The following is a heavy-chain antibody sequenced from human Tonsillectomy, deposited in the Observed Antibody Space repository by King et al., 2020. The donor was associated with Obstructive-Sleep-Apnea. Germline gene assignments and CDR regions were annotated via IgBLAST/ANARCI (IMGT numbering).Heavy chain of an antibody. CDR3: ARDRRSRWDPHWFDP. CDR2: VYYSGNT. CDR1: GDSISSSTYY. J-gene: IGHJ5*02. V-gene: IGHV4-39*07. Sequence: LQLQESGPGLVKPSETLSLTCTVSGDSISSSTYYWGWIRQPPGKGLEWIGSVYYSGNTYYNPSLKSRITVSVDTSKNQFSLKVTSMTAADTAVYYCARDRRSRWDPHWFDPWGQGTLVTVSS. D-gene: IGHD1-26*01.